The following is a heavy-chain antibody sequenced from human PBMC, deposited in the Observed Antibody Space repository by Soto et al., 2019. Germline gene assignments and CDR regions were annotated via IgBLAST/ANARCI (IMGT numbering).Heavy chain of an antibody. CDR2: ISDDGSNK. J-gene: IGHJ4*02. Sequence: AGALSLPCASSGFPFSNHIIRWLLPAPRKGLEWVASISDDGSNKYYADSVKGRFTISRDNSKNTLSVQMDSLRAEDTAVYYCAIVRLRLGELSLLRYFGYWGEGTLVT. CDR3: AIVRLRLGELSLLRYFGY. D-gene: IGHD3-16*02. CDR1: GFPFSNHI. V-gene: IGHV3-30*03.